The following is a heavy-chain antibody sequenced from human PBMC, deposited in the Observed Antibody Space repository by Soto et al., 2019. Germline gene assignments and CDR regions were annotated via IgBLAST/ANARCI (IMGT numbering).Heavy chain of an antibody. CDR3: GRDRLLRHLVRGITKASYYGVDV. D-gene: IGHD3-10*01. V-gene: IGHV3-13*01. Sequence: GESLKISCAGSGFSFSTFDMHWVRQATGKSLEWVASVGKDGDIYYGGSLKGRFTISRDNGKNSLSLHMNSLRAEDTAVYYCGRDRLLRHLVRGITKASYYGVDVWGQGTTGTVS. CDR1: GFSFSTFD. CDR2: VGKDGDI. J-gene: IGHJ6*02.